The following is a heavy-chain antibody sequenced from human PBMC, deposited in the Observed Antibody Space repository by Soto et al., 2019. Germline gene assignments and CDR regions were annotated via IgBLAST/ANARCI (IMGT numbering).Heavy chain of an antibody. CDR3: ARERGKAAAVHFDY. J-gene: IGHJ4*02. Sequence: EVQLVESGGALVQPGGSLRLSCAASGFTFSSYWMHWVRQAPGKGLVWVSRIIRDGSRTSYADSVKGRFTISRDNAKNTLYLQMNSLRAEDTAVYYWARERGKAAAVHFDYWGQGTLVTVSS. CDR1: GFTFSSYW. CDR2: IIRDGSRT. V-gene: IGHV3-74*01. D-gene: IGHD6-13*01.